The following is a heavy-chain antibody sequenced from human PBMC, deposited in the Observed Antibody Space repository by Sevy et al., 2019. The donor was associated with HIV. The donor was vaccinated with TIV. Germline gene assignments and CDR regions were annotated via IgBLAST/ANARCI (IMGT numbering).Heavy chain of an antibody. J-gene: IGHJ4*02. CDR1: GYRFTSYW. D-gene: IGHD3-22*01. V-gene: IGHV5-51*01. CDR2: IYPDDSDV. CDR3: ARRFYDSTGYPQYFFDH. Sequence: ASVMVSCRASGYRFTSYWIAWVRQVPGKGLEWMGIIYPDDSDVRYSPSLQGQVTISVDKSISTAYLQWRSLEASDTAMYFCARRFYDSTGYPQYFFDHWGQGTLVTVSS.